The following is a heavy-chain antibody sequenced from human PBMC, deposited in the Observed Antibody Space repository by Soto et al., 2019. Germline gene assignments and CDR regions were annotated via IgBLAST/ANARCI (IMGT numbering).Heavy chain of an antibody. D-gene: IGHD3-16*02. Sequence: QVQLVESGGGLVKPGGSLRLSCAASGFTFSDYYMSWVRQAPGKGLEWVSYICSSGSTIYYGDSEKGRFTISRDNAKNSLYLQMKSLGDTAPSVYSCARDIMITCGAVIVTGGFDYWGQGTPVTVSS. CDR1: GFTFSDYY. CDR3: ARDIMITCGAVIVTGGFDY. J-gene: IGHJ4*02. V-gene: IGHV3-11*01. CDR2: ICSSGSTI.